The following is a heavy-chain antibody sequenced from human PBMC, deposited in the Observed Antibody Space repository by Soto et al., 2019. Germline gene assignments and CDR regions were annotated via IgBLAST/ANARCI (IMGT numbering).Heavy chain of an antibody. CDR3: ARDRDCTNGVCYRYYGMDV. Sequence: GGSLRLSCAASGFTFSSYSMNWVRQAPGKGLEWVSSISSSSSYIYYADSVKGRFTISRDNAKNSLYLQMNSLRAEDTAVYYCARDRDCTNGVCYRYYGMDVWGQGTTVTVSS. J-gene: IGHJ6*02. V-gene: IGHV3-21*01. CDR2: ISSSSSYI. CDR1: GFTFSSYS. D-gene: IGHD2-8*01.